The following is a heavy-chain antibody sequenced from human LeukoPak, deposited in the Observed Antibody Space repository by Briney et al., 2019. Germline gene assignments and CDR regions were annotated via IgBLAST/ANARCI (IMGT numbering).Heavy chain of an antibody. J-gene: IGHJ6*03. CDR3: ARLSVIVGAALEYYYYYMDV. Sequence: KASETLSLTCAVYGGTFSGYYWSWLRQPPRKRLEWVGESNDSGGTNYNPSLKSRVTISADKSKNQVSLKLTSVTAADTAVYYCARLSVIVGAALEYYYYYMDVWGQGTTVTVSS. CDR1: GGTFSGYY. CDR2: SNDSGGT. V-gene: IGHV4-34*01. D-gene: IGHD1-26*01.